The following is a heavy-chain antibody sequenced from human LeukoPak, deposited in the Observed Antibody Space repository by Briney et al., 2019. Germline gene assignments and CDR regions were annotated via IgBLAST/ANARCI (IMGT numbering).Heavy chain of an antibody. CDR3: ARVSCGGDCYPLFGYYYYYYMDV. D-gene: IGHD2-21*02. V-gene: IGHV3-7*01. J-gene: IGHJ6*03. CDR2: IKQDGSEK. Sequence: GGSLRLSCAASGFTFSSYWMSWVRQAPGKGLEWVANIKQDGSEKYYVDSVKGRFTISRDNSKNTLYLQMNSLRAEDTAVYYCARVSCGGDCYPLFGYYYYYYMDVWGKGTTVTVSS. CDR1: GFTFSSYW.